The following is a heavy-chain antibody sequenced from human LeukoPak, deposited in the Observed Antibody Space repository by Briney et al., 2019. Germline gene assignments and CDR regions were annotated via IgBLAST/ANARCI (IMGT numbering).Heavy chain of an antibody. Sequence: GGSVKVSCKASGYTFTSYYINWVRQAPGPRVEWVGWMNPNSGNTGYAQKFQGRVTMTRNTSISTAYMELSSLRSEDTAVYYCARGGLQSFDYWGQGTLVTVSS. CDR2: MNPNSGNT. D-gene: IGHD4-11*01. CDR1: GYTFTSYY. J-gene: IGHJ4*02. V-gene: IGHV1-8*01. CDR3: ARGGLQSFDY.